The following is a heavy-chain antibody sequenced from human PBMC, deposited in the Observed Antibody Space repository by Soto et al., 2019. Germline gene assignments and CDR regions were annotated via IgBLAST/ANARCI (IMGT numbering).Heavy chain of an antibody. D-gene: IGHD3-16*02. CDR3: AGVHITFGGVIVPAYYYGMDV. Sequence: GGSLRLSCAASGFTFSSYGMHWVRQAPGKGLEWVAVIWYGGSNKYYADSVKGRFTISRDNSKNTLYLQMNSLRAEDTAVYYCAGVHITFGGVIVPAYYYGMDVWGQGTTVTVSS. CDR2: IWYGGSNK. J-gene: IGHJ6*02. CDR1: GFTFSSYG. V-gene: IGHV3-33*01.